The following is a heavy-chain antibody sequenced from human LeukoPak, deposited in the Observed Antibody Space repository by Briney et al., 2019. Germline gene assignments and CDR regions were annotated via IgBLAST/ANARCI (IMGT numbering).Heavy chain of an antibody. CDR3: ARELPGPRFFDY. V-gene: IGHV1-2*02. J-gene: IGHJ4*02. CDR2: INPNSGGT. CDR1: GYAFTGYY. Sequence: ASVKVSCKASGYAFTGYYMHWVRQAPGQGLEWMGWINPNSGGTNDAQKFQGRVTMTRDTSISTAYMELSRLRSDDTAVYYCARELPGPRFFDYWGQGTLVTVSS.